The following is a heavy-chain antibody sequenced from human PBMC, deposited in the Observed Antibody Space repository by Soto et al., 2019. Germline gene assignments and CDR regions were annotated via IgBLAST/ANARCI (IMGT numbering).Heavy chain of an antibody. Sequence: QVQLVQSGAEVKKPGSSVKVSCKASGGTFSSYTISRVRQAPGQGLEWMGRIIPILGIANYAQKFQGRVTITADKSTSTAYMELSSLRSEDTAVYYCARDLTTGTTSGYYYGMDVWGQGTTVTVSS. CDR2: IIPILGIA. CDR1: GGTFSSYT. D-gene: IGHD1-1*01. J-gene: IGHJ6*02. CDR3: ARDLTTGTTSGYYYGMDV. V-gene: IGHV1-69*08.